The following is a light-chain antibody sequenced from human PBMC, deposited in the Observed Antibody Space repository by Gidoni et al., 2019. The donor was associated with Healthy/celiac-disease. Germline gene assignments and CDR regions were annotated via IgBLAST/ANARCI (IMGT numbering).Light chain of an antibody. CDR1: QSISSW. CDR2: DAS. Sequence: DIQMTQSPSTLSASVGDRVTITCRASQSISSWLAWYQQKPWKAPKLLIYDASSLESGVPSRFSCSGSGTEVTLTISSLQPDDFATYYCQQYNSYSWTFGQGTKVEIK. J-gene: IGKJ1*01. CDR3: QQYNSYSWT. V-gene: IGKV1-5*01.